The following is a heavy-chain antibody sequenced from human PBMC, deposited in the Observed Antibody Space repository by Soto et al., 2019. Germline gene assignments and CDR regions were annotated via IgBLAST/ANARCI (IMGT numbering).Heavy chain of an antibody. CDR3: ARPPTLSFWGGNYRADAAFAF. D-gene: IGHD3-3*01. J-gene: IGHJ6*04. CDR2: INHSGST. Sequence: WILQHKGKGLEWIGEINHSGSTNYNPSLKSRVTISVDTSKNQFSLKLSSVTAADTAVYYCARPPTLSFWGGNYRADAAFAFWGKGTTVPVSS. V-gene: IGHV4-34*01.